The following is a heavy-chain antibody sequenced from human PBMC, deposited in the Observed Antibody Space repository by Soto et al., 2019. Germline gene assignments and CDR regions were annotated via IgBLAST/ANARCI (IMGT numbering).Heavy chain of an antibody. V-gene: IGHV1-18*01. D-gene: IGHD3-10*01. CDR1: GYTFTNYG. CDR3: ARGVGSGSYYNQYNWFDP. Sequence: QVQLVQSGAEVKKPGASVKVSCKASGYTFTNYGISWVRQAPGQGLEWMGWISAYNGNTKYAQKFPGRVTMTTDTSTSTAYMELRSLRSDDTAVYYCARGVGSGSYYNQYNWFDPWGQGTLVTVSS. CDR2: ISAYNGNT. J-gene: IGHJ5*02.